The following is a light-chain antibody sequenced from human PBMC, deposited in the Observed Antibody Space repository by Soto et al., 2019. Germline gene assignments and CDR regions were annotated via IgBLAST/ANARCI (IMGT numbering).Light chain of an antibody. CDR3: QQYNNFLYT. Sequence: DIQMTQSPSTLSASVGDRDTITCRASQSISSWLAWYQQKPGKAPKLLIYRASSLESGVPARFSGSGSGTEFTLTISSLQPDDFATYYCQQYNNFLYTFGQGTKLEIK. V-gene: IGKV1-5*03. CDR2: RAS. J-gene: IGKJ2*01. CDR1: QSISSW.